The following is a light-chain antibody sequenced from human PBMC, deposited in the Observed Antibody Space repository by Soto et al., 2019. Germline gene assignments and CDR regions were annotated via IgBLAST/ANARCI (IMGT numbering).Light chain of an antibody. CDR3: QQYDSYSWT. CDR1: QSIASY. Sequence: DIQMTQSPYSLSAFVGDRVTSTCRASQSIASYLNWYQQKPGKAPKLLIYDASSLESGVPSRFSGSGSGTEFTLTISSLQTDDFATYYCQQYDSYSWTFGQGTKVDIK. V-gene: IGKV1-5*01. J-gene: IGKJ1*01. CDR2: DAS.